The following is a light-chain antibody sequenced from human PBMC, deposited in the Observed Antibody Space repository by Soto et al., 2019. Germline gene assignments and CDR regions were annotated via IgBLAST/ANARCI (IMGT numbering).Light chain of an antibody. CDR3: QQYGDRPRT. CDR1: QTIYSN. CDR2: DAS. Sequence: EIVLTQSPATLSLSPGERATLSCRASQTIYSNVAWYHQRSGQAPRLLIFDASIRVPTTPARFSGSVSGTEFTLTISSLESEDFAVYFCQQYGDRPRTFGQGTKVDIK. V-gene: IGKV3-15*01. J-gene: IGKJ1*01.